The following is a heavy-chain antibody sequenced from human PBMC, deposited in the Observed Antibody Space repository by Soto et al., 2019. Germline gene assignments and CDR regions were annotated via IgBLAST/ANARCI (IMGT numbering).Heavy chain of an antibody. J-gene: IGHJ4*02. CDR3: AKDGDVAVAGTSLY. Sequence: GGSLRLSCAASGFTFDDYAMHWVRQPPGKGLEWVSGISWNSGTIGYADSVKGRFTISRDNAKNSLYLQMNSLRPEDTAFYYCAKDGDVAVAGTSLYWGQGTLVTVSS. D-gene: IGHD6-19*01. CDR2: ISWNSGTI. CDR1: GFTFDDYA. V-gene: IGHV3-9*01.